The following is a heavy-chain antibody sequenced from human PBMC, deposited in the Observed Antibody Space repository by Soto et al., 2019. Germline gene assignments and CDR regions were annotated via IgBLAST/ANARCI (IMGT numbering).Heavy chain of an antibody. D-gene: IGHD5-18*01. CDR2: LSGSGGST. V-gene: IGHV3-23*01. CDR1: GFTFSSYA. Sequence: EVQLLESGGGLVQPGGSLRLSCAASGFTFSSYAMSWVRQAPGKGLEWVSALSGSGGSTYYADSVKGRFTISRDNSKNKLYLQMTSLRAEDTAVYSCARNLYGYGTDYWGQGTLVTVSS. J-gene: IGHJ4*02. CDR3: ARNLYGYGTDY.